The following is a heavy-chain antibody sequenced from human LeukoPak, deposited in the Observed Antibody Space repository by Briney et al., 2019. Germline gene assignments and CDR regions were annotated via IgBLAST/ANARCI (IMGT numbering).Heavy chain of an antibody. D-gene: IGHD3-22*01. CDR1: GGSFSGYY. CDR3: ARSHYDSSGYYGGDTYYLDY. CDR2: INHSGST. V-gene: IGHV4-34*01. J-gene: IGHJ4*02. Sequence: SETLSLTCAVYGGSFSGYYWSWIRQPPGKGLEWIGEINHSGSTNYNPSLKSRVTISVNTSKNQFSLKLSSVTAADTAVYYCARSHYDSSGYYGGDTYYLDYWGQGTLVTVSS.